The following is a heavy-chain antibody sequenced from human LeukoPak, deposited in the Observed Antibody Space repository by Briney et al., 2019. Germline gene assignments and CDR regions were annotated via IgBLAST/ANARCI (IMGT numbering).Heavy chain of an antibody. J-gene: IGHJ3*02. CDR1: GFTFSSYA. CDR2: ISGSGGST. V-gene: IGHV3-23*01. Sequence: GGSLRLSCAASGFTFSSYAMSWVRQAPGTMLRTVSAISGSGGSTYYADSVKGRFTISRDNSKNTLYLQMNSLRAEDTAVYYCAKDARLGRGAFDIWGQGTMVTVSS. D-gene: IGHD3-16*01. CDR3: AKDARLGRGAFDI.